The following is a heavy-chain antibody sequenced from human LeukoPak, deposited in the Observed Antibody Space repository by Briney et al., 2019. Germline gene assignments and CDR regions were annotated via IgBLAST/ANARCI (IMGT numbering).Heavy chain of an antibody. V-gene: IGHV4-39*07. CDR1: GGSISSSSYY. CDR2: IYYSGST. CDR3: ATDSGSYNAEYFQY. D-gene: IGHD1-26*01. Sequence: SETLSLTCTVSGGSISSSSYYWGWIRQPPGKGLEWIGSIYYSGSTYYNPSLKSRVTISIDTSKNQFSLKVNSVTAADTAVYYCATDSGSYNAEYFQYWGQGTLVTVSS. J-gene: IGHJ1*01.